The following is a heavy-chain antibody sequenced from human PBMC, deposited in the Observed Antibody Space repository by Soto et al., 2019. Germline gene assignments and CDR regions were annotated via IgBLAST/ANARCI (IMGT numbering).Heavy chain of an antibody. J-gene: IGHJ4*02. D-gene: IGHD2-15*01. CDR1: GYSFTNYW. Sequence: EVQLVQSGAEVKKPGESLKISCKGSGYSFTNYWIGWVRQMPGKGLEWMGIIYPGDSDTKYSPSFQGQVSFSVDKSISTAYLQWSSLKASDAAMYYCARIIGYCSGVNCYDLGGFDYWGQGTLVTVSS. CDR2: IYPGDSDT. CDR3: ARIIGYCSGVNCYDLGGFDY. V-gene: IGHV5-51*01.